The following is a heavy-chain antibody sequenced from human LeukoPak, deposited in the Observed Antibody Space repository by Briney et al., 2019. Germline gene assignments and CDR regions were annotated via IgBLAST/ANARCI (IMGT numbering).Heavy chain of an antibody. CDR1: GGSLTSSTHY. V-gene: IGHV4-39*01. J-gene: IGHJ4*02. CDR3: VRQTYGSGSYYNLDC. CDR2: IYYTGSS. Sequence: SETLSLSCTVSGGSLTSSTHYSGWIRQPPGEGLEWFGTIYYTGSSYFNPSLKSRATISVDQTNNQFSLKLGAVSGADTAVYYCVRQTYGSGSYYNLDCWGQGTLVTVSS. D-gene: IGHD3-10*01.